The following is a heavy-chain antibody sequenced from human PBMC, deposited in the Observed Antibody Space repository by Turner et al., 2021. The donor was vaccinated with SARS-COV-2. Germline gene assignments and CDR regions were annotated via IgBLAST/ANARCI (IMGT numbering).Heavy chain of an antibody. D-gene: IGHD3-3*01. CDR2: ISYGRNK. V-gene: IGHV3-30*04. CDR3: ARERRGYYAEY. J-gene: IGHJ4*02. Sequence: QVQLVESGGGVVQPGGSLRLACAASGFSFSNYAMHWVRQAPGKGLEWVAIISYGRNKYYADSVKGRFTISRDDSKSTLYLQMNSLRPEDTAIYYCARERRGYYAEYWGQGTLVTVSS. CDR1: GFSFSNYA.